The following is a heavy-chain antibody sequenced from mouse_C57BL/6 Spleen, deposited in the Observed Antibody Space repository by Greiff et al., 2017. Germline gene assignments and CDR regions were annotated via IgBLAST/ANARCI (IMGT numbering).Heavy chain of an antibody. Sequence: QVQLQQSGAELVRPGASVKLSCKASGYTFTDYYINWVKQRPGQGLEWIARIYPGSGNTYYNEKFKGKATLTAEKSSSTTYMQLSSLTSEDSAVYFCAREENGNCDYWGQGTTLTVSS. CDR3: AREENGNCDY. D-gene: IGHD2-1*01. CDR1: GYTFTDYY. CDR2: IYPGSGNT. J-gene: IGHJ2*01. V-gene: IGHV1-76*01.